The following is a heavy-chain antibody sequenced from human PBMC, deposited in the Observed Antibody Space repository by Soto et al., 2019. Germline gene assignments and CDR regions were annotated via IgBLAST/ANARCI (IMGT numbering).Heavy chain of an antibody. CDR1: GFTFGGYS. CDR2: ISSSSSYI. CDR3: ARYYGRLLLGGMEV. D-gene: IGHD3-10*01. V-gene: IGHV3-21*01. Sequence: GGSLRLSCAASGFTFGGYSMNWVRLAPGKGLEWVSSISSSSSYIYYADSVKGRFTISRDNAKNSLYLQMNSLRAEDTAVYYCARYYGRLLLGGMEVWGQGTTVTVSS. J-gene: IGHJ6*02.